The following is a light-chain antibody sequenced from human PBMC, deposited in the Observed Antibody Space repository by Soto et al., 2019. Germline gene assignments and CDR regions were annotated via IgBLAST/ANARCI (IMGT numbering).Light chain of an antibody. CDR2: DAS. CDR1: QSVSSY. CDR3: QRRSNWPPVT. J-gene: IGKJ4*01. V-gene: IGKV3-11*01. Sequence: EIVLTQSPATLSLSPGERATLSCRASQSVSSYLAWYQQKPGQAPRLLIYDASNRATGIPARFSGSGSGTDLQLTISSLEPEDFAIYYCQRRSNWPPVTFGGGTKVEIK.